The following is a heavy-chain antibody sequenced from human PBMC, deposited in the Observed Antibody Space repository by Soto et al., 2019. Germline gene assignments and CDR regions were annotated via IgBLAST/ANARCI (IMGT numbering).Heavy chain of an antibody. J-gene: IGHJ5*02. CDR1: GFTFRSFT. Sequence: GGSLRLSCAASGFTFRSFTMNWVRQAPGKGLEWVSTISSNSAYIYYTDALRGRFTISRDNAKNSLHLQMNSLRAEDTAVYYCTTDASPDSSARGWLDPWGPGPLVTVYS. D-gene: IGHD6-13*01. CDR2: ISSNSAYI. V-gene: IGHV3-21*01. CDR3: TTDASPDSSARGWLDP.